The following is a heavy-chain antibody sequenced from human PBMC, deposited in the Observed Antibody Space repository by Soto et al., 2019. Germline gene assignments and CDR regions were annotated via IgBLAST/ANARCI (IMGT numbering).Heavy chain of an antibody. CDR1: GYSFTSYW. CDR3: ARQPDIVATITSYYYGMDV. V-gene: IGHV5-51*01. Sequence: PGESLKISCKGSGYSFTSYWIGWVRQMPGKGLEWMGIIYLGDSDTRYSPSFQGQVTISADKSISTAYLQWSSLKASDTAMYYCARQPDIVATITSYYYGMDVWGQGTTVTVS. J-gene: IGHJ6*02. CDR2: IYLGDSDT. D-gene: IGHD5-12*01.